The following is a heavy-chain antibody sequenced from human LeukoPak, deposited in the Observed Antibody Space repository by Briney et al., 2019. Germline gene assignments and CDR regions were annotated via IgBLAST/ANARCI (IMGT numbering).Heavy chain of an antibody. CDR1: GLILRVHA. V-gene: IGHV3-23*01. Sequence: GGSLRLSCEASGLILRVHAMSWVRQAPGKGLECVSGIGDSGEIERYADSVKGRFTISRDNFRNTVYLEMRSLRPEDTAVYYCAKGYSSGWTPFDYWGQGTQVTVSS. J-gene: IGHJ4*02. CDR3: AKGYSSGWTPFDY. D-gene: IGHD6-19*01. CDR2: IGDSGEIE.